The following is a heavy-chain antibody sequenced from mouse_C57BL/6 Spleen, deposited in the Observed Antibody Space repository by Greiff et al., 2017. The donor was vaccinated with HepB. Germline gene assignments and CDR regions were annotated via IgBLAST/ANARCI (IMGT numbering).Heavy chain of an antibody. CDR3: ARSGDYAWFAY. D-gene: IGHD2-4*01. Sequence: QVQLKESGPELVKPGASVKISCKASGYTFTDYYINWVKQRPGQGLEWIGWIFPGSGSTYYNEKFKGKATLTVDKSSSTAYMLLSGLTSEDSAVYFCARSGDYAWFAYWGQGTLVTVSA. J-gene: IGHJ3*01. CDR2: IFPGSGST. CDR1: GYTFTDYY. V-gene: IGHV1-75*01.